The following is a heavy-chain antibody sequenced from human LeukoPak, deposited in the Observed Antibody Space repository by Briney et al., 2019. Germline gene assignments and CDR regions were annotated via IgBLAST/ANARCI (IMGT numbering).Heavy chain of an antibody. V-gene: IGHV3-23*01. J-gene: IGHJ4*02. CDR1: GFTFSSYA. CDR3: AKEAGYYDSSGYFFGY. D-gene: IGHD3-22*01. CDR2: ISGSGGST. Sequence: GGSLRLSCAASGFTFSSYAMSWVRQAPGKGLEWVSAISGSGGSTYYADSVKGRFTISRDNSKNTLYLQMNSLRAEDTAVYYCAKEAGYYDSSGYFFGYWGQGTLVTVSS.